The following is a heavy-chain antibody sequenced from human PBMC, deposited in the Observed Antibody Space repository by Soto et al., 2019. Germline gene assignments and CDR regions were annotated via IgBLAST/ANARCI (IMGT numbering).Heavy chain of an antibody. J-gene: IGHJ3*02. CDR3: ASEYITSSGVLLRAFDI. D-gene: IGHD6-6*01. CDR2: LYSGGKT. V-gene: IGHV3-53*04. Sequence: EVQLVESGGGLVQPGGSLRLSCAASGFTSSTNYMRWVRQAPGKGLEWVSVLYSGGKTYYADSVKGRFTISRHNSKNTLYLQMNSLRTEDTAVYYCASEYITSSGVLLRAFDIWGQGTMVTVSS. CDR1: GFTSSTNY.